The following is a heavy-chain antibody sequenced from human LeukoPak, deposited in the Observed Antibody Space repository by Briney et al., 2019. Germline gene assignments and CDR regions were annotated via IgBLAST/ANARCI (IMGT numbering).Heavy chain of an antibody. V-gene: IGHV1-18*01. CDR2: ISAYNGNT. CDR1: GYSCTSYG. D-gene: IGHD3-3*01. J-gene: IGHJ4*02. Sequence: ASVKVSCKACGYSCTSYGFSWVRQAPGQGLEWMGWISAYNGNTNYAQKRQGRVTMTTDTSPSTANMKLRSLRSDDTAVYYCARESRTWSGYLDYWGQGTLVTVSS. CDR3: ARESRTWSGYLDY.